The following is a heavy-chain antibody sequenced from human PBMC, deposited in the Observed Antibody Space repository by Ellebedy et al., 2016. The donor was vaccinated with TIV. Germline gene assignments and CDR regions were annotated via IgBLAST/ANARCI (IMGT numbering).Heavy chain of an antibody. J-gene: IGHJ4*02. Sequence: PGGSLRLSCKGSGYTFADYWVGWVSQMPGKGLEWMGIIHPSDSDTRYSPSFQGQVTMSVDQSITTAYLQWSSLKASDTASYYCAKLVGGSGSSVDSWGQGTLVTVSS. D-gene: IGHD3-10*01. V-gene: IGHV5-51*01. CDR1: GYTFADYW. CDR3: AKLVGGSGSSVDS. CDR2: IHPSDSDT.